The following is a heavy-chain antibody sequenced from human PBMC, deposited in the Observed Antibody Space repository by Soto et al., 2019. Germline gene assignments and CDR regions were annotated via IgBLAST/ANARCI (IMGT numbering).Heavy chain of an antibody. V-gene: IGHV3-13*01. Sequence: EVQLVESGGGLVQPGGSLRLSCAASGFTFSSYDMHWLRQTPGKGLEWVSAIGSAGDTYYLGSVKGRFTISRDNAKASLYLHLNSRRPGDTAVYFGARGGYASGYYHYAIDLWGQGTTVTVSS. CDR3: ARGGYASGYYHYAIDL. CDR1: GFTFSSYD. CDR2: IGSAGDT. D-gene: IGHD6-19*01. J-gene: IGHJ6*02.